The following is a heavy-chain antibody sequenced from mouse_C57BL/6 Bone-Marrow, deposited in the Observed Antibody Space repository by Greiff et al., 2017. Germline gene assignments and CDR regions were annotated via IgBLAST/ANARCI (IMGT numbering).Heavy chain of an antibody. CDR3: ARRNGSSYEAY. Sequence: DVKLVESGGDLVKPGGSLKLSCAASGFTFSSYGMSWVRQTPDKRLEWVATISSGGSYTYYPDSVKGRFTISRDNAKNTLYLQMSSLKSEDTAMYYCARRNGSSYEAYWGQGTLVTVSA. CDR1: GFTFSSYG. CDR2: ISSGGSYT. J-gene: IGHJ3*01. D-gene: IGHD1-1*01. V-gene: IGHV5-6*02.